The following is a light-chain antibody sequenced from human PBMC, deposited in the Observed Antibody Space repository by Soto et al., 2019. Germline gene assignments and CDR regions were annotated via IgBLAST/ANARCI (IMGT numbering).Light chain of an antibody. CDR1: SSDVGGYNY. CDR3: SSYTSSSTYG. Sequence: QSVLTQPASVSGAPGQSIAISCTGTSSDVGGYNYVSWYQHHPGKAPKLMVYDVSNRPSGVSNRFSGSKSGNTASLTISGLQAEDEADYYRSSYTSSSTYGFGTGTKVTVL. J-gene: IGLJ1*01. CDR2: DVS. V-gene: IGLV2-14*03.